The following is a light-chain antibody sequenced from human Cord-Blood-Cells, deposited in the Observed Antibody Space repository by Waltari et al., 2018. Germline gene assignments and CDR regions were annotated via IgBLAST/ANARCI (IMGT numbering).Light chain of an antibody. Sequence: QSALPQPASVSGSPGPSITISCTGTSSDVGSYNLVSWYQQHPGKAPKLMIYEGSKRPSGVSNRFSGSKSGNTASLTISGLQAEDEADYYCCSYAGSSTSWVFGGGTKLTVL. J-gene: IGLJ3*02. CDR2: EGS. CDR3: CSYAGSSTSWV. V-gene: IGLV2-23*01. CDR1: SSDVGSYNL.